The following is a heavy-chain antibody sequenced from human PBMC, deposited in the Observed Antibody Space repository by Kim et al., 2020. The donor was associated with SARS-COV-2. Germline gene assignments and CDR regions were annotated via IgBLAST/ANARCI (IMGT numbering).Heavy chain of an antibody. Sequence: SVKVSCKASGGTFSSYAISWVRQAPGQGLEWMGRIIPILGIANYAQKFQGRVTITADKSTSTAYMELSSLRSEDTAVYYCARVPVGWELASTGFDPWGQGTLVTVSS. D-gene: IGHD1-26*01. V-gene: IGHV1-69*04. CDR1: GGTFSSYA. CDR2: IIPILGIA. CDR3: ARVPVGWELASTGFDP. J-gene: IGHJ5*02.